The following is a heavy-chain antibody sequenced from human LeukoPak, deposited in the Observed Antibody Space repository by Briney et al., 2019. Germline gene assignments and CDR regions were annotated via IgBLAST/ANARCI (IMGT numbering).Heavy chain of an antibody. Sequence: SETLSLTCTVSGGSISSYYWSWIRQPPGKGLEWIGYIYYNGSTNYNPSLKSRVTISVDTSKNQFSLKLSSVTAADTAVYYCARHVRGYYYYGMDVWGQGTTVTVSS. CDR3: ARHVRGYYYYGMDV. V-gene: IGHV4-59*08. J-gene: IGHJ6*02. CDR2: IYYNGST. D-gene: IGHD2-8*01. CDR1: GGSISSYY.